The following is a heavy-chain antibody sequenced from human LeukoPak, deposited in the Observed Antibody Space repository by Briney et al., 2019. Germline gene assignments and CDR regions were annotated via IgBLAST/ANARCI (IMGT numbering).Heavy chain of an antibody. CDR3: ARPIHSYGIDAFDI. CDR2: IFYSGIT. Sequence: SQTLSLTCPVAGGSISTYYWSWIRQPPGKGLEWIGYIFYSGITNYNPSLKSRGTISVDTSKNQFSLKVSSVTAAYSAVYYCARPIHSYGIDAFDIWGQGTMVTVSS. D-gene: IGHD3-10*01. CDR1: GGSISTYY. J-gene: IGHJ3*02. V-gene: IGHV4-59*08.